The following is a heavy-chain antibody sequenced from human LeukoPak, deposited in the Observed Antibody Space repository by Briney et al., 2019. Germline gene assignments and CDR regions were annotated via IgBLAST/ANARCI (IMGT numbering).Heavy chain of an antibody. CDR3: ARDYDFRVGQWYYAMDV. D-gene: IGHD3-3*01. CDR2: IHYSGGT. J-gene: IGHJ6*02. V-gene: IGHV4-59*11. Sequence: PSETLSLTCSVSGDSINNHYWNWIRQPPGKGLEWVGYIHYSGGTTYNPSLESRVTISVDRSKKEFSLKLISVTPADTAVYYCARDYDFRVGQWYYAMDVWGQGTTVTASS. CDR1: GDSINNHY.